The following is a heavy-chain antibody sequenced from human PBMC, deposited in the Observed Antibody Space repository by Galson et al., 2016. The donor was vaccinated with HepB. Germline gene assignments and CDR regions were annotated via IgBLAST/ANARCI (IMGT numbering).Heavy chain of an antibody. Sequence: SVKVSCKASGGTFSTYAISWVRQAPGQGLEWMGRIIPIFGTANYAQKFQGRATITADEYTSTAYMELSSLRSEDTAVYYCARVLEGPYNWFDPWGQGTLVIVSS. J-gene: IGHJ5*02. CDR2: IIPIFGTA. CDR3: ARVLEGPYNWFDP. V-gene: IGHV1-69*13. CDR1: GGTFSTYA.